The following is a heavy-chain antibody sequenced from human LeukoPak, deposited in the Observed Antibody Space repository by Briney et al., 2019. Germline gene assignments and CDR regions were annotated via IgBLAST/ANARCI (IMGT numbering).Heavy chain of an antibody. J-gene: IGHJ6*03. CDR3: AKCSGWFVRGKDYYYYYMDV. CDR2: VSSSGENT. Sequence: EPGGSLRLSCAASDFTFSSSGMTWVRQAPGKVLEWVSTVSSSGENTYYADSVKGRFTISRDNSKDTLYLQMNSLRAEDTAVYYCAKCSGWFVRGKDYYYYYMDVWGKGTTVTVSS. V-gene: IGHV3-23*01. CDR1: DFTFSSSG. D-gene: IGHD6-19*01.